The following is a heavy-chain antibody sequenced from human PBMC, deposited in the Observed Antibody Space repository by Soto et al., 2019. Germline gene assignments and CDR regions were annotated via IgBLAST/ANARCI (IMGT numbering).Heavy chain of an antibody. CDR1: GGSISSGGYS. Sequence: QLQLQESGSGLVKPSQTLSLTCAVSGGSISSGGYSWSWIRQPPGKGRGGFGYIFQSGSTYYNPSLKSRVTISVDWSKNQFALELSSVTAADTAVYYCARESRSSRYDSSGYSQFWFFDLWGRGTLVTVSS. CDR3: ARESRSSRYDSSGYSQFWFFDL. J-gene: IGHJ2*01. D-gene: IGHD3-22*01. V-gene: IGHV4-30-2*01. CDR2: IFQSGST.